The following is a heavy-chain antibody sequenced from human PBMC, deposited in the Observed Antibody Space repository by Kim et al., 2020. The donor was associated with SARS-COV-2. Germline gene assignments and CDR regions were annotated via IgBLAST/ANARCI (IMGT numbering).Heavy chain of an antibody. V-gene: IGHV1-18*01. CDR2: ISAFNGNK. CDR1: GYTFTSHG. CDR3: ARVTDASGRGGDY. J-gene: IGHJ4*02. D-gene: IGHD6-19*01. Sequence: ASVKVSCKASGYTFTSHGINWVRQAPGQGLEWVGWISAFNGNKNYAQKFQGRVTMTTDTSTNTAYMELATLTSDDTAVYYCARVTDASGRGGDYWGQGTL.